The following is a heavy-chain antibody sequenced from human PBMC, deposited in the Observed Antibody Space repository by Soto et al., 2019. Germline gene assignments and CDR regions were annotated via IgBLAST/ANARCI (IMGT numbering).Heavy chain of an antibody. J-gene: IGHJ4*02. CDR3: ASDRYRGTYYLRGVTYFFEE. CDR1: GLTFTDYW. Sequence: GGSLRLSCATYGLTFTDYWMSWVRQAPGKGLEWVANIKQDESEKNYLDSVKGRFTISRDNAKNSLYLQMNSLRAEDTAVYYCASDRYRGTYYLRGVTYFFEEWGQGAPVTVS. CDR2: IKQDESEK. D-gene: IGHD1-26*01. V-gene: IGHV3-7*03.